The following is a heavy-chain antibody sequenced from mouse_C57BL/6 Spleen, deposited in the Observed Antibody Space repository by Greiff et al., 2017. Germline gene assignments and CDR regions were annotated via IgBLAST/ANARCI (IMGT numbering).Heavy chain of an antibody. Sequence: VQLQQPGAELVKPGASVKLSCKASGYTFTSYWMHWVKQRPGQGLEWIGMIHPNSGSTNYNEKFKSKATLTVDKSSSTAYMQLTSLTSADSAVYYCARSDWFAYWGQGTLVTVSA. CDR2: IHPNSGST. V-gene: IGHV1-64*01. J-gene: IGHJ3*01. CDR3: ARSDWFAY. CDR1: GYTFTSYW.